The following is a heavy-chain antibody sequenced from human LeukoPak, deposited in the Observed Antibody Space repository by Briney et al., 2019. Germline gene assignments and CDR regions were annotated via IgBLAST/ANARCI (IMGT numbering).Heavy chain of an antibody. D-gene: IGHD3-10*01. V-gene: IGHV3-30*03. Sequence: GGSLRLSCAASGFIFRSYGMHWVRRAPGKGLEWVAVTSYDGSHKYYADSVKGRFTISRDNSKNTLYLQMNSLRAEDTAVYYCAREKLWNGMDVWGQGTTVTVSS. CDR2: TSYDGSHK. J-gene: IGHJ6*02. CDR3: AREKLWNGMDV. CDR1: GFIFRSYG.